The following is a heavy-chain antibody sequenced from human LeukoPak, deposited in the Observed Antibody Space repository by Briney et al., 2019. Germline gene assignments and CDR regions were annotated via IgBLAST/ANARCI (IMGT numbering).Heavy chain of an antibody. Sequence: GASVKVSCKASGGTFSSYAISWVRQAPGQGLEWMGGIIPIFGTANYAQKFQGRVTMTRDTSTSIVYMDLSSLRSEDTAVYYCAKAPRNSSTMLDYWGQGTLLTVSS. J-gene: IGHJ4*02. V-gene: IGHV1-69*05. CDR1: GGTFSSYA. D-gene: IGHD6-13*01. CDR3: AKAPRNSSTMLDY. CDR2: IIPIFGTA.